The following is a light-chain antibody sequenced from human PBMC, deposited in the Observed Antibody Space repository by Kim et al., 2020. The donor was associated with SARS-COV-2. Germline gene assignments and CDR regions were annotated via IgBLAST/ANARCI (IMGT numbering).Light chain of an antibody. CDR2: DVS. CDR3: TSYTSSSTYV. Sequence: HSLTISCAGNRGDVGAYKYVSWYQQHPGKAPKLLIYDVSDRPSVVSNRFSGSESGNTASLTISGLQAEDEADYYCTSYTSSSTYVFGTGTKVTVL. J-gene: IGLJ1*01. CDR1: RGDVGAYKY. V-gene: IGLV2-14*03.